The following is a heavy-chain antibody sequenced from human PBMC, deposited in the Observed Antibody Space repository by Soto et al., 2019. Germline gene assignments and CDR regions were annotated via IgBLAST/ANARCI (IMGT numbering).Heavy chain of an antibody. CDR2: IYSGGST. V-gene: IGHV3-53*01. CDR3: ARAPPKPVPLYGMDV. CDR1: GFTVSSNY. J-gene: IGHJ6*02. D-gene: IGHD4-17*01. Sequence: GGSLRLSCAASGFTVSSNYMSWVRQAPGKGLECVSVIYSGGSTYYADSVKGRFTISRDNSKNTLYLQMNSLRAEDTAVYYCARAPPKPVPLYGMDVWGQGTTVTVSS.